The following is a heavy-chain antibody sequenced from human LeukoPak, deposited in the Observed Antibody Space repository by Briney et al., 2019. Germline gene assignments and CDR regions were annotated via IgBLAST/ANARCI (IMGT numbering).Heavy chain of an antibody. J-gene: IGHJ1*01. D-gene: IGHD3-22*01. V-gene: IGHV3-33*01. Sequence: PGGSLRLSCAASGFTFSSYGMHWVRQAPGKGLEWVAVIWYDGSNKYYADSVKGLFTIARDNSKTTLYLQMNSLRAEDTAVYYCATITHYDSSGYYSRYFQHWGQGTLVTVSS. CDR3: ATITHYDSSGYYSRYFQH. CDR2: IWYDGSNK. CDR1: GFTFSSYG.